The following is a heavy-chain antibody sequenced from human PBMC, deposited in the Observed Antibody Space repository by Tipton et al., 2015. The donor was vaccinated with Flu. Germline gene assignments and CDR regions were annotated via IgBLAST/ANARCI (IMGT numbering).Heavy chain of an antibody. Sequence: TLSLTCAVYGGSFSGYYWSWIRQPPGKGLEWIGEINHSGSTNYNPSLKSRVTISVDTSKNQFSLKLSSVTAADTAVYYCARRSGSYQGRGWFDPWGQGTLVTVSS. CDR2: INHSGST. CDR1: GGSFSGYY. V-gene: IGHV4-34*01. CDR3: ARRSGSYQGRGWFDP. D-gene: IGHD1-26*01. J-gene: IGHJ5*02.